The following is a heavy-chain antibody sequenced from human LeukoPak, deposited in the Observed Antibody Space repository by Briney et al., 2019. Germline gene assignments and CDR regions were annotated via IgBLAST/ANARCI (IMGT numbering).Heavy chain of an antibody. CDR3: RSGSYYNERFDY. Sequence: GGSLRLSCAASGFTFSSYGMHWVRQAPGKGLEWVAFIRYDGSNKYYADSVKGRFTISRDNSKNTLYLQMNSLRAEDTAVYYCRSGSYYNERFDYWGQGTLVTVSS. V-gene: IGHV3-30*02. CDR2: IRYDGSNK. J-gene: IGHJ4*02. CDR1: GFTFSSYG. D-gene: IGHD3-10*01.